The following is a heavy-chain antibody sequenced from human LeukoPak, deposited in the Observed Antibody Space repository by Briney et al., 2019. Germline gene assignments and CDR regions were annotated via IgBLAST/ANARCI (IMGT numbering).Heavy chain of an antibody. D-gene: IGHD6-13*01. CDR2: IRYDGSDK. V-gene: IGHV3-30*02. CDR3: AKDPGYSSTWFSHLDY. Sequence: GGSLRLSCAASGFTFGGYGMHWVRQAPGKGLEWMVFIRYDGSDKYYADSVKGRFTISRDNSRNTLYLQMNSLRPDDTAVYYCAKDPGYSSTWFSHLDYWGQGTLVAVSS. J-gene: IGHJ4*02. CDR1: GFTFGGYG.